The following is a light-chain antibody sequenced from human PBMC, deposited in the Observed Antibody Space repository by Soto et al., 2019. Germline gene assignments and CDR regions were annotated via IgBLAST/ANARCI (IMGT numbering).Light chain of an antibody. V-gene: IGLV6-57*04. CDR2: QNH. J-gene: IGLJ7*01. CDR1: SGTIASNY. Sequence: NFMLTQPHSVSESPGKTVTISCTRSSGTIASNYVQWYQQRPGSAPTTVMFQNHQRPSGVPDRFSGSIDTSSNSAALIISGLETEDEADYYCQSYDSTTNGVFGGGTQLTVL. CDR3: QSYDSTTNGV.